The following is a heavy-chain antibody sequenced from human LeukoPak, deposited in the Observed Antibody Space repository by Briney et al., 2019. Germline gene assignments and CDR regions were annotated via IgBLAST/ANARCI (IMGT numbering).Heavy chain of an antibody. CDR2: IYTSGST. Sequence: SQTLSLTCAVSGGSISRGNYYWSWIRQPAGKGLEWIGRIYTSGSTEYNPSLKSRVTISGDTSNNHLSLKLSSVTAADTAMYYCAGETGYDSCGYYFAFDIWGQGTMVTVSS. CDR3: AGETGYDSCGYYFAFDI. CDR1: GGSISRGNYY. V-gene: IGHV4-61*02. D-gene: IGHD3-22*01. J-gene: IGHJ3*02.